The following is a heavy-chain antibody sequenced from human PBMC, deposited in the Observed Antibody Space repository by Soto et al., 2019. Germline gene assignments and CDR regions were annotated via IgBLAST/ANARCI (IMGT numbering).Heavy chain of an antibody. V-gene: IGHV3-74*01. Sequence: PGGSLRLSCAASGFTFSSYWMHWVRQAPGKGLVWVSRINSDGSSTSYADSVKGRFTISRDNAKNTLYLQMNSLRAEDTAVYYCAREVDCTNGVCYSFPDYWGQGTLVTVSS. CDR3: AREVDCTNGVCYSFPDY. CDR1: GFTFSSYW. J-gene: IGHJ4*02. CDR2: INSDGSST. D-gene: IGHD2-8*01.